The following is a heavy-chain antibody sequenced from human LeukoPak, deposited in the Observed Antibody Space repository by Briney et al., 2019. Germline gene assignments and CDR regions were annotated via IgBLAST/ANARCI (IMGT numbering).Heavy chain of an antibody. CDR3: ARAPPTIYEVHRKYYYYYMDV. Sequence: ASVKVSCKASGGTFSSYAISWVRQAPGQGLEWMGGIIPIFGTAIYAQNLEGRDPINGDEYKSTAYIELSSLRSEDTAVYYCARAPPTIYEVHRKYYYYYMDVWGKGTTVTVSS. V-gene: IGHV1-69*13. CDR1: GGTFSSYA. CDR2: IIPIFGTA. D-gene: IGHD3-3*01. J-gene: IGHJ6*03.